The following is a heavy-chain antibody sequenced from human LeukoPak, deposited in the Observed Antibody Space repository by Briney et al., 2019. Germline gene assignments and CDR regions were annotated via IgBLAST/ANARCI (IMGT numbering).Heavy chain of an antibody. J-gene: IGHJ4*02. Sequence: GGSLRLSCAASGFTVSSYYMGWVRQAPEKGLEWVSLISSGGSTYYADSLKGRFTISRDNSKNTLYLQMNSLRAEDTAVYYCGRVGDVCNDNYWGQGTLVTVSS. D-gene: IGHD3-16*01. CDR3: GRVGDVCNDNY. V-gene: IGHV3-66*01. CDR2: ISSGGST. CDR1: GFTVSSYY.